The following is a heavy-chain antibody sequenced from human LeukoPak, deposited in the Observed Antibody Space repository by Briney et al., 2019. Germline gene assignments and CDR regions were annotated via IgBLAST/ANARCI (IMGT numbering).Heavy chain of an antibody. CDR2: IYGGRNNT. V-gene: IGHV3-53*01. D-gene: IGHD6-19*01. CDR3: AREFRQTYNSGWSLDY. J-gene: IGHJ4*02. Sequence: GGSLRLSCSVSGFTVSNNYMSWGRQAPGKGLEWVSVIYGGRNNTHYADSVKGRFTISRDNSKNTVYLQMNRLTAEDTAAYYCAREFRQTYNSGWSLDYWGQATLVTVSS. CDR1: GFTVSNNY.